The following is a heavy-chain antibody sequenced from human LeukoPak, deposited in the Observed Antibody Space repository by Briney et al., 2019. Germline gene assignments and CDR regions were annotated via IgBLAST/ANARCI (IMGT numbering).Heavy chain of an antibody. D-gene: IGHD6-13*01. CDR1: GGSFSGYY. CDR2: INHSGST. Sequence: PSETLSLNCAVYGGSFSGYYWSWIRQPPGKGLEWIGEINHSGSTNYNPSLKSRVTISLDTSKNQFSLKVGSVTAADTAIYYCAKDRPTVYSSSWLHFLDSWGQGTLVTVSS. V-gene: IGHV4-34*01. CDR3: AKDRPTVYSSSWLHFLDS. J-gene: IGHJ4*02.